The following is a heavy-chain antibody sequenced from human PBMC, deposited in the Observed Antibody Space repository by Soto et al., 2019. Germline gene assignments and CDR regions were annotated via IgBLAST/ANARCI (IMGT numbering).Heavy chain of an antibody. CDR1: GYTFTSYG. V-gene: IGHV1-18*01. CDR2: ISAYNGNT. J-gene: IGHJ4*02. Sequence: ASVKVSCKASGYTFTSYGISWVRQAPGQGLEWMGWISAYNGNTNYAQKLQGRVTMTTDTSTSTAYMELRSLRSDDTAVYYCATARWNDDIDTFDYWGQGTLVTVSS. D-gene: IGHD1-1*01. CDR3: ATARWNDDIDTFDY.